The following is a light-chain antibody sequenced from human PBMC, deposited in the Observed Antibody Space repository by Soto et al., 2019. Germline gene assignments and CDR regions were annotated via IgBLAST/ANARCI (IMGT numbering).Light chain of an antibody. J-gene: IGKJ5*01. V-gene: IGKV3-11*01. CDR3: QQRSNWPPT. CDR2: DAS. Sequence: EIVLTQSPATLSLSPGERATLSCSASQSVSSYLAWYQQKPGQAPRLLIYDASNRATGIPARFSGSGSVTDFTLTISSLEPEDFAVYYCQQRSNWPPTFGQGTRLEIK. CDR1: QSVSSY.